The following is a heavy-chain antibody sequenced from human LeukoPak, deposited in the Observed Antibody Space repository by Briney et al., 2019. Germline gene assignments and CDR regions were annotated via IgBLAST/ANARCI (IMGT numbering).Heavy chain of an antibody. V-gene: IGHV3-30-3*01. Sequence: GGSLRLSCAASGFTFNNYAMHWVRQAPGKGLEWVAVKSYDGSNKYYADSVKGRFTISRDNSKNTLYLQMNSLRAEDTAVYYCTSLNVVVTAIGFDYWGQGTLVTVSS. CDR1: GFTFNNYA. J-gene: IGHJ4*02. CDR2: KSYDGSNK. D-gene: IGHD2-21*02. CDR3: TSLNVVVTAIGFDY.